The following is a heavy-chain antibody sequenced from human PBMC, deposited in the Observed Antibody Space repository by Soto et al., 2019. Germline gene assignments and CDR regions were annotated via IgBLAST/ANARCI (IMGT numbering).Heavy chain of an antibody. CDR2: IWYDGSNK. CDR1: GFTFSSYG. J-gene: IGHJ6*02. Sequence: QVQLVESGGGVVQPGRSLRLSCAASGFTFSSYGMHWVRQAPGKGLEWVAVIWYDGSNKYYADSVKGRFTISRDNSKNTLYLQMNSLRAEDTAVYYCARGGDYYYGMDVWGHGTTVTVSS. V-gene: IGHV3-33*01. CDR3: ARGGDYYYGMDV.